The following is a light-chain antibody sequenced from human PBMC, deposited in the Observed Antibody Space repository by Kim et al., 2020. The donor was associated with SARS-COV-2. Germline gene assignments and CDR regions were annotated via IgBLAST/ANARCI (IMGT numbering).Light chain of an antibody. J-gene: IGKJ2*01. Sequence: DVVLTQSPLSLPVTLGQPASISCRSSQSLVHSDGNTYLNWFQQRPGQSPRRLIYKVSTRASGVSDRFSGSGSGTDFTLKISRVEAEDVGAYYCMEGQRKIFGQGTKLEIK. CDR1: QSLVHSDGNTY. V-gene: IGKV2-30*02. CDR3: MEGQRKI. CDR2: KVS.